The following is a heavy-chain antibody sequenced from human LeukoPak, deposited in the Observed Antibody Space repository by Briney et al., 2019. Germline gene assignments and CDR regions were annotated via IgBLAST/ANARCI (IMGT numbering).Heavy chain of an antibody. CDR2: IWYDGSNK. CDR1: GFTFSSYG. V-gene: IGHV3-33*01. Sequence: GGSLRLSCAASGFTFSSYGMHWVRQAPGKGLEWVAVIWYDGSNKYYADSVKGQFTISRDNSKNTLYLQMNSLRAEDMAVYYCARDRGYSGYDSPDYWGQGSLVTISS. D-gene: IGHD5-12*01. J-gene: IGHJ4*02. CDR3: ARDRGYSGYDSPDY.